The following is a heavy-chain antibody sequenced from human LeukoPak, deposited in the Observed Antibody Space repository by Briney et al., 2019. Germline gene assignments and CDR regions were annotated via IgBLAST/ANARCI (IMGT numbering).Heavy chain of an antibody. CDR1: GFTFGDYG. CDR3: ARGVSGSYRYYYYYMDV. D-gene: IGHD1-26*01. J-gene: IGHJ6*03. CDR2: INWNGGST. V-gene: IGHV3-20*04. Sequence: GGSLRLSCAASGFTFGDYGMSWVRQAPGKGLEWVSGINWNGGSTGYADSVKGRFTISRDNAKNSLYLQMNSLRAEDTALYYCARGVSGSYRYYYYYMDVWGKGTTVTVSS.